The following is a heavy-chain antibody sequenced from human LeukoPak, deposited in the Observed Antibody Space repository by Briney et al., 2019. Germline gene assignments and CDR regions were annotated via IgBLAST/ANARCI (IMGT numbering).Heavy chain of an antibody. Sequence: SVKVSCKASGGTFSSYAISWVRQAPGQGLEWMGRVIPILGTANYAQKFQGRVTITADKSTSTAYMELSSLRSEDTAVYYCARDRTYDSSGPWVYYGMDVWGQGTTVTVSS. CDR1: GGTFSSYA. J-gene: IGHJ6*02. CDR3: ARDRTYDSSGPWVYYGMDV. D-gene: IGHD3-22*01. CDR2: VIPILGTA. V-gene: IGHV1-69*04.